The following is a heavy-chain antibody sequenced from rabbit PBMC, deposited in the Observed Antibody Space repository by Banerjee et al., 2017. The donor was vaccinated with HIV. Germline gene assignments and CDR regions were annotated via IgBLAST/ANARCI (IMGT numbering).Heavy chain of an antibody. Sequence: VNGRFTISRSTSLNTVDLQMTSLTAADTATYFCARDDVGGVTGAAFDLWGQGTLVTVS. D-gene: IGHD7-1*01. J-gene: IGHJ3*01. CDR3: ARDDVGGVTGAAFDL. V-gene: IGHV1S43*01.